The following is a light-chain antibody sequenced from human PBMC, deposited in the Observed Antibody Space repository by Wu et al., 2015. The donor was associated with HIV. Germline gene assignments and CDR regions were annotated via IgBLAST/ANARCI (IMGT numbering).Light chain of an antibody. J-gene: IGKJ2*01. V-gene: IGKV3-20*01. Sequence: EIVLTQSPGTLSLSPGERATLSCRASQSVTRNYLAWYQHKPGQAPRLLIYGASSRATGIPDRFSGSGSATDFTLTISRLEPEDFAVYYCQEYGNSPVYTFGQGTKLEIK. CDR1: QSVTRNY. CDR2: GAS. CDR3: QEYGNSPVYT.